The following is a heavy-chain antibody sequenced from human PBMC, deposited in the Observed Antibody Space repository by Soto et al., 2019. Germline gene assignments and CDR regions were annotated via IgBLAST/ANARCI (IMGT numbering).Heavy chain of an antibody. J-gene: IGHJ4*02. V-gene: IGHV4-39*01. CDR2: IYYSGST. D-gene: IGHD3-22*01. Sequence: SETLSLTCTVSGGSISGSNYYWGWIRQPPGKGLEWIGTIYYSGSTYYNPSLKSRVIISVDTSKNQFSLNLSSVTAADTAVYYCARHEALYYYDSSGYTDYWGQGTLVTVSS. CDR1: GGSISGSNYY. CDR3: ARHEALYYYDSSGYTDY.